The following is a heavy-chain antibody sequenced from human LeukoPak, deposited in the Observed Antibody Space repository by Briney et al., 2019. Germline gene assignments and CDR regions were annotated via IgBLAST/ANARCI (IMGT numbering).Heavy chain of an antibody. D-gene: IGHD6-19*01. CDR1: GFTVSSDF. V-gene: IGHV3-66*01. CDR3: ARSEAVAWSFDL. Sequence: PGGSLRLSCAASGFTVSSDFMIWVRQAPGRGLEWVSILYSGGNTYYAGSVKGRFTISRDNSKNTLYLQMNSLRAEDTAVYYCARSEAVAWSFDLWGRGTLVTVSS. CDR2: LYSGGNT. J-gene: IGHJ2*01.